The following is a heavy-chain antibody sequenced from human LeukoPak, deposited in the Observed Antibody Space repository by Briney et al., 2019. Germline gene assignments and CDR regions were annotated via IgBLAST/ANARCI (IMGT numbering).Heavy chain of an antibody. Sequence: SETLSLTCTVSGYSISSGYYWGWIRQPPGKGLEWIGSIYHSGSTYYSPSLKSRVTISGDTSKNQFSLRLGSVTAADTAVYYCARDLDAFDIWGQGTMVTVSS. CDR2: IYHSGST. CDR3: ARDLDAFDI. V-gene: IGHV4-38-2*02. J-gene: IGHJ3*02. CDR1: GYSISSGYY.